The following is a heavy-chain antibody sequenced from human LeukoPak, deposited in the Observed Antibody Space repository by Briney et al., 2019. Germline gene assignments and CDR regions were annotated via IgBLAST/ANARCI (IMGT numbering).Heavy chain of an antibody. V-gene: IGHV4-30-4*08. J-gene: IGHJ4*02. CDR2: IYYSGST. CDR3: ARVTRVAWNYDVQYYFDY. D-gene: IGHD1-7*01. Sequence: SQTLSLTCTVSGGSISSGDYYWSWIRQPPGKGLEWIGYIYYSGSTNYNPSLKSRVTISVDTSKNQFSLKLSSVTAADTAVYYCARVTRVAWNYDVQYYFDYWGQGTLVTVSS. CDR1: GGSISSGDYY.